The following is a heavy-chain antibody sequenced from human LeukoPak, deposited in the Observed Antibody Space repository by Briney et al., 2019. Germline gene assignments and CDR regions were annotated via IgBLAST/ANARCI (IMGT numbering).Heavy chain of an antibody. V-gene: IGHV3-23*01. J-gene: IGHJ5*02. Sequence: GGSLRLSCAASGFTFSSYAMSWVRQAPGKELEWVSAISGSGGSTYYADSVKGRFTISRDNSKNTLYLQMSSLRAEDTAVYYCAKGGNPSASSWFDPWGQGTLVTVSS. D-gene: IGHD4-23*01. CDR2: ISGSGGST. CDR3: AKGGNPSASSWFDP. CDR1: GFTFSSYA.